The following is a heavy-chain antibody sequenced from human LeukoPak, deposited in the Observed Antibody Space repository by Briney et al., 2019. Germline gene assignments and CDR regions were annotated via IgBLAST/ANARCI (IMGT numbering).Heavy chain of an antibody. CDR3: AREPSPGDWGPDAFDI. D-gene: IGHD3/OR15-3a*01. J-gene: IGHJ3*02. V-gene: IGHV1-18*01. CDR1: GHTFTSYG. CDR2: ISAYNGST. Sequence: AASVKVSCKASGHTFTSYGISWVRQAPGQGLEWMGWISAYNGSTNYAQKLQGRVTMTTDTSTSTAYMELRSLRSDDTAVYYCAREPSPGDWGPDAFDIXXXGTXVTVXS.